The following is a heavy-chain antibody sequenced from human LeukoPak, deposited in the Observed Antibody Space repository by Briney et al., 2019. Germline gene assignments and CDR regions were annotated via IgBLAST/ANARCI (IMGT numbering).Heavy chain of an antibody. CDR2: TYYRSKWYN. CDR1: GDSVSSNSAA. CDR3: ARESRGLTTGAYYYYYYMDV. J-gene: IGHJ6*03. D-gene: IGHD1-1*01. V-gene: IGHV6-1*01. Sequence: ASQTLSLTCAISGDSVSSNSAAWNWIRQSPSRGLEWLGRTYYRSKWYNDYAVSVKSRITINPDTSKNQFSLKLSSVTAADTAVYYCARESRGLTTGAYYYYYYMDVWGKGTTVTVSS.